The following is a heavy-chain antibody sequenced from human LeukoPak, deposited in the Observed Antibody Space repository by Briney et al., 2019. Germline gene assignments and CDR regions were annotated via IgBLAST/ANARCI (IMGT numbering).Heavy chain of an antibody. CDR2: IKQDGSEK. Sequence: GGSLRLSFAASGFTFISNWMSWFRQAPGKGLGWWANIKQDGSEKYYVDSVKGRFTISRDNAKNSLYLQMNSLRAEDTAVYYCARVPIRWLQFDYWGQGTLVTVSS. J-gene: IGHJ4*02. V-gene: IGHV3-7*01. CDR3: ARVPIRWLQFDY. CDR1: GFTFISNW. D-gene: IGHD5-24*01.